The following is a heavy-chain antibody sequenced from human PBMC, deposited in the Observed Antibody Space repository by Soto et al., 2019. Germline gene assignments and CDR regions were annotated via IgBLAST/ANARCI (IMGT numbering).Heavy chain of an antibody. J-gene: IGHJ4*02. V-gene: IGHV4-30-4*01. Sequence: SGTLSLTCTVSCGSIRSGDYYWSWIRQPPGKGLEWIGYIYYSGSTYYNPSLKSRVTISVDTSKNQFSLKLSSVTAADTAVYYCARVEWELLMDYWGQGTLVTVSS. D-gene: IGHD1-26*01. CDR2: IYYSGST. CDR1: CGSIRSGDYY. CDR3: ARVEWELLMDY.